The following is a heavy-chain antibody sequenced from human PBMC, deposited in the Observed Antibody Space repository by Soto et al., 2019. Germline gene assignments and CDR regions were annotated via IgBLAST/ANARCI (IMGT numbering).Heavy chain of an antibody. J-gene: IGHJ3*02. CDR3: TTEMRHTHGWYGAFDI. D-gene: IGHD6-19*01. CDR2: IKSKTDGGAA. Sequence: GGSLRLSCEASGLTFSNAWMDWVRQAPGKGLEWVGRIKSKTDGGAADYAAAVKGRFTISRDDSRDSLYLQMNSLKTDDTAVYFCTTEMRHTHGWYGAFDIWGQGTMVTVSS. V-gene: IGHV3-15*01. CDR1: GLTFSNAW.